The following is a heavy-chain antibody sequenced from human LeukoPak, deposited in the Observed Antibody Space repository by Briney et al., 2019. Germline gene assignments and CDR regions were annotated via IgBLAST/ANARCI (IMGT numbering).Heavy chain of an antibody. D-gene: IGHD3-10*01. V-gene: IGHV3-11*05. CDR1: GFTFSDYY. Sequence: GGSLRLSCAASGFTFSDYYMSWIRQAPGKGLEWVSYISSSSTYTNYADSVKGRFTISRDNAKNSLYLQMNSLRAEDTAVYYCARDRTRSTSYYGMDVWGQGTTVTVSS. CDR2: ISSSSTYT. J-gene: IGHJ6*02. CDR3: ARDRTRSTSYYGMDV.